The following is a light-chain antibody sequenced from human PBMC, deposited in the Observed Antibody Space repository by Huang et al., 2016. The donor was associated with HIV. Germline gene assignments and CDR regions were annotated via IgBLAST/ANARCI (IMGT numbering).Light chain of an antibody. CDR1: QTIKKY. Sequence: DIQMTQSPSSLSASVGDRVTITCRASQTIKKYLNWYQQKPSQAPRLLIYGASNLQTEVPSRFSGSGSGTDFSLTISSLQPEDVAIYYCQQSHSTPQTFGQGTRLDMK. CDR2: GAS. J-gene: IGKJ5*01. V-gene: IGKV1-39*01. CDR3: QQSHSTPQT.